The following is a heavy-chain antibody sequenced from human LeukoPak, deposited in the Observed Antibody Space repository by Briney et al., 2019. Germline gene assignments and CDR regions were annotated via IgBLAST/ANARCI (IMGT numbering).Heavy chain of an antibody. J-gene: IGHJ3*02. CDR1: GFTFRTYE. V-gene: IGHV3-48*03. CDR3: AREGGFGYDDAFDT. Sequence: PGGSLRLSCTASGFTFRTYEMHWVRQAPGKGLEWISYISGSGSSIFYADSLQGRFTVSRDNAKNSVYLQMNSLRAEDTGVYYCAREGGFGYDDAFDTWGHGTTVTVSS. CDR2: ISGSGSSI. D-gene: IGHD3-16*02.